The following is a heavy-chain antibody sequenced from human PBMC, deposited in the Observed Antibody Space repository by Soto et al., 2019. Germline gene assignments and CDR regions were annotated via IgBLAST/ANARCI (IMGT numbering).Heavy chain of an antibody. CDR1: GFTFSSYA. CDR2: ISGSGGST. D-gene: IGHD3-3*01. CDR3: AKDRDFWSGYYFDY. J-gene: IGHJ4*02. Sequence: GGSLRLSCAASGFTFSSYAMSWVRQAPGKGLEWVSAISGSGGSTYYADSVKGRFTISRDNSKNTLYLQMNSLRAEDTAVYSCAKDRDFWSGYYFDYWGQGTLVTVSS. V-gene: IGHV3-23*01.